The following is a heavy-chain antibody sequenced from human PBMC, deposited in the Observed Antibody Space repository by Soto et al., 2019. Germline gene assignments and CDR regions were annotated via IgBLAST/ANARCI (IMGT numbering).Heavy chain of an antibody. Sequence: SETLSLTCTVSGGSISSYYWSWIRQPPGKGLEWIGYIYYSGGTNYNPSLKSRVTISVDTSKNQFSLKLASVTAADTAVYYCARDRASHWFDPWGQGTLVTVSS. J-gene: IGHJ5*02. V-gene: IGHV4-59*01. CDR3: ARDRASHWFDP. CDR2: IYYSGGT. D-gene: IGHD1-26*01. CDR1: GGSISSYY.